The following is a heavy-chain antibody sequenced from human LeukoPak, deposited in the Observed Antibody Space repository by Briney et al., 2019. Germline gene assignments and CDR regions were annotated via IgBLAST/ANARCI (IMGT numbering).Heavy chain of an antibody. D-gene: IGHD2-15*01. Sequence: SETLSLTCAVYGGSFSGYYWSWIRQPPGQGLEWIGETSHSGSTYYNPSLESRVTISVDTSKKQYSLKLTSVTAADTAVYFCERKYCSSTSCSYAFDIWGQGTMVTVSS. CDR1: GGSFSGYY. CDR3: ERKYCSSTSCSYAFDI. V-gene: IGHV4-34*01. J-gene: IGHJ3*02. CDR2: TSHSGST.